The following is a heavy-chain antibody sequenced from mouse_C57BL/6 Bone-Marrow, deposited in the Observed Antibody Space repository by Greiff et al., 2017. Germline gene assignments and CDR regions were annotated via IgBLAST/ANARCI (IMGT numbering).Heavy chain of an antibody. CDR2: IDPSDSET. V-gene: IGHV1-52*01. D-gene: IGHD1-1*01. Sequence: VQLQQPGAELVRPGSSVKLSCKASGYTFTSYWMHWVKQRPIQGLEWIGNIDPSDSETHYNQKFKDKATLTVDKSSSTAYMQLSSLTSEDSAVYYCARERAYGSIHFDYWGQGTTLTVSS. CDR1: GYTFTSYW. J-gene: IGHJ2*01. CDR3: ARERAYGSIHFDY.